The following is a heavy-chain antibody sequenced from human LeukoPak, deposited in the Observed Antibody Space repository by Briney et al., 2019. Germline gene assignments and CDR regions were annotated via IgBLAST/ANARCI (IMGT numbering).Heavy chain of an antibody. V-gene: IGHV1-46*01. CDR2: INPSGGST. D-gene: IGHD6-19*01. CDR3: ARAGGSSGWYYRAFDC. Sequence: GASVKVSCKASGYTFTSYYMHWVRQAPGQGLEWMGIINPSGGSTSYAQKFQGRVTMTRDMSTSTVYMELSSLRSEDTAVYYCARAGGSSGWYYRAFDCWGQGTLVTVSS. J-gene: IGHJ5*01. CDR1: GYTFTSYY.